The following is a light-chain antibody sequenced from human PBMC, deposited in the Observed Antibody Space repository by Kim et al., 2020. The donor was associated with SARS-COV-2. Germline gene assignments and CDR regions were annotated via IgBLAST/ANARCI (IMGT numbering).Light chain of an antibody. CDR2: DVS. CDR1: SSDVGAYDY. Sequence: QSALTQPASVSGSPGQSITISCTGTSSDVGAYDYVAWYQQHPGKAPKLIIFDVSDRPSGVSNRFSASKSGNTASLTISGLRAEDEADYYCSSYSGISTLGVFGTGTKVTVL. CDR3: SSYSGISTLGV. V-gene: IGLV2-14*03. J-gene: IGLJ1*01.